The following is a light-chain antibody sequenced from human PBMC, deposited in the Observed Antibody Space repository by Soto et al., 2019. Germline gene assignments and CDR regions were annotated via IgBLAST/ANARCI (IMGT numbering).Light chain of an antibody. Sequence: EIVLTQSPATLSVSPGNRATLSCRASQSVNSDLAWYQQKPGQAPWLLIYGASTRATGTPTRFSGSGSGTEFTLTISSLQSEDFAVDFCHQYNNWPPYTFGQGTKLEIK. CDR3: HQYNNWPPYT. CDR2: GAS. J-gene: IGKJ2*01. V-gene: IGKV3-15*01. CDR1: QSVNSD.